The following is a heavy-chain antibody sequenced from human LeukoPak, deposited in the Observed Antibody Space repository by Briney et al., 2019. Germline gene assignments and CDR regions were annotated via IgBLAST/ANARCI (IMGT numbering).Heavy chain of an antibody. V-gene: IGHV1-2*06. CDR1: GYTFTSYY. CDR3: ARATEWFGSSNYYYYYGMDV. Sequence: AASVKVSCKASGYTFTSYYMHWVRQAPGQGLEWMGRINPNSGGTNYAQKFQGRVTMTRDTSISTAYMELSRLRSDDTAVYYCARATEWFGSSNYYYYYGMDVWGQGTTVTVSS. J-gene: IGHJ6*02. CDR2: INPNSGGT. D-gene: IGHD3-3*01.